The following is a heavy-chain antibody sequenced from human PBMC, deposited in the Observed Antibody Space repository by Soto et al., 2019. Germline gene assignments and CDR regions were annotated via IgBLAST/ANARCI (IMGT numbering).Heavy chain of an antibody. Sequence: KPSETLSLTCAVYGGSFSGYYWSWIRQPPGKGLEWIGEINHSGSTNYNPSLKSRVTISVDTSKNQFSLKLSSVTAADTAVYYCARVPPQVITSDWGQGTLVTVSS. V-gene: IGHV4-34*01. CDR1: GGSFSGYY. CDR2: INHSGST. J-gene: IGHJ4*02. D-gene: IGHD1-20*01. CDR3: ARVPPQVITSD.